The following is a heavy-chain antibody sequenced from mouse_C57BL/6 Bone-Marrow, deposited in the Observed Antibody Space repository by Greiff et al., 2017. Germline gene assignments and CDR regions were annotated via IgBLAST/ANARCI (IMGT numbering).Heavy chain of an antibody. D-gene: IGHD3-1*01. Sequence: VQLQQSGPELVKPGASVKISCKASGYSFTGYYMNWVKQSPEKSLEWIGEINPSTGGTTYNQKFKAKATLTVDKSSSTAYMQLKSLTSEDSAVYYCARSGDYFDYWGQGTTLTVSS. J-gene: IGHJ2*01. CDR1: GYSFTGYY. CDR2: INPSTGGT. V-gene: IGHV1-42*01. CDR3: ARSGDYFDY.